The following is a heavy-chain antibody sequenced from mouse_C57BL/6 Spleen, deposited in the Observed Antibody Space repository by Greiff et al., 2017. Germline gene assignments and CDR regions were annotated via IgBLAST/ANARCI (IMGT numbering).Heavy chain of an antibody. CDR3: ARSGCSSYFDC. CDR1: GYAFSSYW. Sequence: QVQLQQSGAELVKPGASVKISCKASGYAFSSYWMNWVKQRPGKGLEWIGQIYPGDGDTNYNGKFKGKATLTADKSSSTAYMQLSSLTSEDSAVYFCARSGCSSYFDCWGQGTTLTVSS. J-gene: IGHJ2*01. V-gene: IGHV1-80*01. CDR2: IYPGDGDT. D-gene: IGHD1-1*01.